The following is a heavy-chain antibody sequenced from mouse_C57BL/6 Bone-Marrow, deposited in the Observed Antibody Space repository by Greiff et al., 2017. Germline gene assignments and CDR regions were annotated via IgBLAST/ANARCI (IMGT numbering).Heavy chain of an antibody. CDR2: INPGSGGT. CDR1: GYAFTNYL. Sequence: QVQLQQSGAELVRPGTSVKVSCKASGYAFTNYLIEWVKQRPGQGLEWIGVINPGSGGTNYNEKFKGKVTLTTDKSSSTAYMQLSSLTSEDSAVYVCARGGCTTVVAPDAMDYWGQGTSVTVSS. V-gene: IGHV1-54*01. D-gene: IGHD1-1*01. J-gene: IGHJ4*01. CDR3: ARGGCTTVVAPDAMDY.